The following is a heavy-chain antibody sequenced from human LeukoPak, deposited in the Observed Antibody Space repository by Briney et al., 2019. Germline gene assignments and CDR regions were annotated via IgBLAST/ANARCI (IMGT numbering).Heavy chain of an antibody. CDR1: GFTFSSYA. CDR3: ARAYCSGGSCYQPGGNYGMDV. V-gene: IGHV3-30*04. Sequence: PGGSLRLSCAASGFTFSSYAMHWVRQAPGKGLEWVAVISYDGSNKYYADSVKGRFTISRDNSKNTLYLQMTSLRAEDTAVYYCARAYCSGGSCYQPGGNYGMDVWGQGTTVTVSS. J-gene: IGHJ6*02. CDR2: ISYDGSNK. D-gene: IGHD2-15*01.